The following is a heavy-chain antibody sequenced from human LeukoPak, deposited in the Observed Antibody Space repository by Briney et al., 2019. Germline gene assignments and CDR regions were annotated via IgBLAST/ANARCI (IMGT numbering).Heavy chain of an antibody. D-gene: IGHD3-10*01. Sequence: PGGSLRLSCAASGFTFSSYSMNWVRQAPGKGLEWLAFIHYDGTDESYGASVRGRLTISRDDSLNTVYLRMDSLGHDDTAVYYCARNRAFGTFDAFDMWGQGTMVTVSS. J-gene: IGHJ3*02. CDR1: GFTFSSYS. V-gene: IGHV3-30*02. CDR2: IHYDGTDE. CDR3: ARNRAFGTFDAFDM.